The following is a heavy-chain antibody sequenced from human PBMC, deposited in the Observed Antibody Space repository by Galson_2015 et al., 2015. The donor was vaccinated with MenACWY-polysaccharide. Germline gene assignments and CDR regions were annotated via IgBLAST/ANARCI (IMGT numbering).Heavy chain of an antibody. V-gene: IGHV3-7*03. D-gene: IGHD4-17*01. J-gene: IGHJ4*02. Sequence: SLRLSCAGYEFTFDRHWMGWVRQVPGKGLEWVANIKRDGGEKYYVDSVKGRFTISRDNSKNLLFLQMSSLRAEDTAIYYCARGPNYGDRLDFFDSWGQGTLVTVSS. CDR3: ARGPNYGDRLDFFDS. CDR1: EFTFDRHW. CDR2: IKRDGGEK.